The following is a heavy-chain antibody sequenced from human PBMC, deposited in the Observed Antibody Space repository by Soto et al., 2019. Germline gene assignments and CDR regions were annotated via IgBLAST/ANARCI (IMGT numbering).Heavy chain of an antibody. V-gene: IGHV3-66*01. D-gene: IGHD4-17*01. CDR1: GGTVSGNY. Sequence: PGGCLRLSYAAAGGTVSGNYISWVLQAPGKGLDWVSVIYSVGSTYYADSVKGRFTISRDNSKNTLYLQMNSLRDKDKAVYYCARDVLDYGEYSNDFDIWGQGKMVTVS. CDR3: ARDVLDYGEYSNDFDI. CDR2: IYSVGST. J-gene: IGHJ3*02.